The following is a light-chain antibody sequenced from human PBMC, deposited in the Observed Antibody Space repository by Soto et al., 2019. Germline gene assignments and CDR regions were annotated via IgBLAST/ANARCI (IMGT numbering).Light chain of an antibody. CDR1: QGVDNY. V-gene: IGKV3-20*01. Sequence: EIVLTQSPGTLSLSPGERATLSCRASQGVDNYLAWYQQKPLQAPRLLIYGASSRATGIPDRFSGSGYGTDFTLTISRLEPEDFAVSYCHQYGVSPVTFGQGTTVEIK. CDR2: GAS. CDR3: HQYGVSPVT. J-gene: IGKJ1*01.